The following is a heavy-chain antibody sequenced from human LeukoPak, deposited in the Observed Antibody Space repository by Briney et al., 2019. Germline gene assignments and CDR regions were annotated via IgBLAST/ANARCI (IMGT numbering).Heavy chain of an antibody. V-gene: IGHV3-23*01. CDR2: ISGSSSST. CDR1: GFIFRSYE. Sequence: GGSLRLSCAASGFIFRSYEMNWVRQAPGKGLEWVSAISGSSSSTYYADSVKGRFTISRDNSKNTLYLQMNSLRAEDTAVYYCAKVRMITMIAYDAFDIWGQGTMVTVSS. J-gene: IGHJ3*02. CDR3: AKVRMITMIAYDAFDI. D-gene: IGHD3-22*01.